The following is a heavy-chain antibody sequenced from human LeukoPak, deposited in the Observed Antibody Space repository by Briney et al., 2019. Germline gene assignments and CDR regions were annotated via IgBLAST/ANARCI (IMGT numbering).Heavy chain of an antibody. D-gene: IGHD1-1*01. J-gene: IGHJ6*03. V-gene: IGHV4-59*11. CDR3: ARYNDYPPYYYYYMDV. Sequence: SETLSLTCTVSGGSISSHYWSWIRQPPGKGLEWIGYIYYSGSTNYNPSLKSRVTISVDTSKNQFSLKLSSVTAADTAVYYCARYNDYPPYYYYYMDVWGKGTTVTVSS. CDR1: GGSISSHY. CDR2: IYYSGST.